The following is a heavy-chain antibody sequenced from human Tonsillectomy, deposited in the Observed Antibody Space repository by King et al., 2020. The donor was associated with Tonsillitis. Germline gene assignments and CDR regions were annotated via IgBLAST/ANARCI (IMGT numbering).Heavy chain of an antibody. Sequence: VQLVESGGGLVQPGGSLRLSCAASGFTFSSYAMSWVRQAPGKGLEWVAAFSGSGGSTYYADSVKGRFTIPRDNSKNTLYLQMNSLRAEDTAVYYCAKGGCSSTSCYYDCDYWGQGTLVTVSS. CDR3: AKGGCSSTSCYYDCDY. V-gene: IGHV3-23*04. J-gene: IGHJ4*02. CDR1: GFTFSSYA. CDR2: FSGSGGST. D-gene: IGHD2-2*01.